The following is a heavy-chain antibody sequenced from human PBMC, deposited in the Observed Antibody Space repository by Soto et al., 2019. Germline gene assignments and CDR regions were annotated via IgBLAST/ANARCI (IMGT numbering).Heavy chain of an antibody. Sequence: SETLSLTCAVYGGSFSGCYWSWIRQPPGKGLEWIGEINHSGSTNYNPSLKSRVTISVDTSKNQFSLKLSSVTAADTAVYYCARGNGVATILNYYYYGMDVWGQGTTVTVSS. D-gene: IGHD5-12*01. CDR1: GGSFSGCY. CDR3: ARGNGVATILNYYYYGMDV. V-gene: IGHV4-34*01. J-gene: IGHJ6*02. CDR2: INHSGST.